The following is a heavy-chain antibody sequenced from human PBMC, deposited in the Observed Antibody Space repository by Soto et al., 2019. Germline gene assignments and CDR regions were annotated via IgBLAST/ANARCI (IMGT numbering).Heavy chain of an antibody. V-gene: IGHV4-31*03. CDR1: GGSISSGGYY. Sequence: QVQLQESGPGLVKPSQTLSLTCTVSGGSISSGGYYWSWIRQHPGKGLEWIGYIYYSGSTYYNPSLKSRVTISLDAFNDQFSRKLDSLTASDTVVYYCARIAPGGAGWVHYWGQGTLGAFSA. CDR2: IYYSGST. CDR3: ARIAPGGAGWVHY. J-gene: IGHJ4*02. D-gene: IGHD2-21*01.